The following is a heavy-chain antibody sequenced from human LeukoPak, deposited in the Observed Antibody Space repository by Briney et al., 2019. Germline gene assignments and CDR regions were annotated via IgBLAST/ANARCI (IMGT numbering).Heavy chain of an antibody. CDR1: GFTVSSNY. CDR3: AKDPGDLRYFDWSPPYFDY. CDR2: IYSGGST. V-gene: IGHV3-53*01. J-gene: IGHJ4*02. D-gene: IGHD3-9*01. Sequence: GGSLRLSCAASGFTVSSNYMSWVRQAPGKGLEWVSVIYSGGSTYYADSVKGRFTISRDNSKNTLYLQMNSLRAEDTAVYYCAKDPGDLRYFDWSPPYFDYWGQGTLVTVSS.